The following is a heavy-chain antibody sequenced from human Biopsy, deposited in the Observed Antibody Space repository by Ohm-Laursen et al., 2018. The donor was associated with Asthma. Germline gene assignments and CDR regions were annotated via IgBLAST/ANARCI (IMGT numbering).Heavy chain of an antibody. CDR3: ARTYYDFLTGQVKDVFGV. D-gene: IGHD3-9*01. CDR2: VNTGNGDT. Sequence: ASVKVSCKASGYNFISFAIHWVRQAPGQRLEWMGWVNTGNGDTKYSQKFRGRVTITRDTSASTAYMELRSLRSEGTATYYCARTYYDFLTGQVKDVFGVWGQGTMVTVSS. CDR1: GYNFISFA. V-gene: IGHV1-3*04. J-gene: IGHJ3*01.